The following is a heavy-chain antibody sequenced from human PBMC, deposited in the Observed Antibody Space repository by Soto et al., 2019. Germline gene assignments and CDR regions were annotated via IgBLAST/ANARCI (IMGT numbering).Heavy chain of an antibody. D-gene: IGHD6-6*01. CDR2: ISYDGSNK. J-gene: IGHJ5*02. CDR3: AKDRYSSSYNWFDP. V-gene: IGHV3-30*18. Sequence: WGSLRLSCAASGFTFSSYVMHWVRQAPGKGLEWVAVISYDGSNKYYADSVKGRFTISRDNSKNTLYLQMNSLGAEDTAVYYCAKDRYSSSYNWFDPWGQGTLVTVSS. CDR1: GFTFSSYV.